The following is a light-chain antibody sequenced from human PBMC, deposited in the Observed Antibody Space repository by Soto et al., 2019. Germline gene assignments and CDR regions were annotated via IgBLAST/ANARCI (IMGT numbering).Light chain of an antibody. CDR1: QSIRSL. CDR3: QQYNNWPIT. J-gene: IGKJ5*01. V-gene: IGKV3-15*01. Sequence: EVVMTQSPATLSVSPGERATLSCRAAQSIRSLLAWYQHKPGQAPRLLIYGASTRATAIPARFTGSGSGTEFTLTISSLQSEDFAVYYCQQYNNWPITFGPGTHWRL. CDR2: GAS.